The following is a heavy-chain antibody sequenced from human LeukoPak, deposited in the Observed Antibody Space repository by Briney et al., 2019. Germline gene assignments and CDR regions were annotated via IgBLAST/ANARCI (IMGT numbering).Heavy chain of an antibody. V-gene: IGHV2-5*02. J-gene: IGHJ4*02. CDR1: GFSLSTSGVG. Sequence: SGPALVKPTQTLTLTCTFSGFSLSTSGVGVGWIRQPPGKALEWLALIYWDDDKRYSPSLKSRLTITKDTSKNQVVLTMTNMDPVDTATYYCAQLTLPAHFDYWGQGTLVTVSS. D-gene: IGHD2-2*01. CDR3: AQLTLPAHFDY. CDR2: IYWDDDK.